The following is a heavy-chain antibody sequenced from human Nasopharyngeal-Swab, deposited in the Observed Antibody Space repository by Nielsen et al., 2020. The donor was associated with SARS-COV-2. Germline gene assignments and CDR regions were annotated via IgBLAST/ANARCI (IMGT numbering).Heavy chain of an antibody. CDR3: ARQADGGLPLNPTFDY. D-gene: IGHD5-12*01. CDR2: IWYDGSNN. Sequence: WMRQCPGQGMARVAVIWYDGSNNYYGDSVKGRFTISRDNSKNTLYLQMNTLRAEDTGVYFCARQADGGLPLNPTFDYWGQGTLVTVSS. V-gene: IGHV3-33*01. J-gene: IGHJ4*02.